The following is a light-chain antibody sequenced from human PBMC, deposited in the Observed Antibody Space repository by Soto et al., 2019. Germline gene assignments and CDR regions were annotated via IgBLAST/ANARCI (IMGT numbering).Light chain of an antibody. J-gene: IGLJ3*02. Sequence: QSVLTQPPSASGTPGQRVTISCSGSSSNIGSNTVNWYQQFPGTAPKLLIYGNSQRPSGVPGRFSGSKSATSASLTISGLQSEDEADYYCAAWDDSLSGHWVFGGGTQLTVL. V-gene: IGLV1-44*01. CDR3: AAWDDSLSGHWV. CDR2: GNS. CDR1: SSNIGSNT.